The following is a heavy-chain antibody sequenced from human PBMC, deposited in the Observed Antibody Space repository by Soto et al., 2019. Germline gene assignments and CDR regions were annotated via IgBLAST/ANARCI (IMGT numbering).Heavy chain of an antibody. Sequence: QVQLQQWGAGLLKPSETLSLTCAVYGGSFSDYYWSWIRQPPGKGLEWIGEINHRGSTNYNPSLTXRXTXXVDPSKTQFSLKLSSMTAADTAVYYCARTGHLFDYWGQGIAVTVSS. CDR2: INHRGST. CDR1: GGSFSDYY. V-gene: IGHV4-34*01. CDR3: ARTGHLFDY. J-gene: IGHJ4*02.